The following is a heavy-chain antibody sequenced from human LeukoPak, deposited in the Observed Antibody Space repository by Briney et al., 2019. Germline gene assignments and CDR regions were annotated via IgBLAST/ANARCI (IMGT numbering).Heavy chain of an antibody. V-gene: IGHV3-7*02. D-gene: IGHD2-2*01. Sequence: GGSLRLSCVASGFTFSNYWMAWVRQTPGRKLEWVANMNRDGSETYYVDSVRGRFTISRDNAKNSLYLQMNSLRAEDTAIYYCASYCSSTSCYSFDFWGQGTLVTVSS. CDR3: ASYCSSTSCYSFDF. CDR2: MNRDGSET. J-gene: IGHJ4*02. CDR1: GFTFSNYW.